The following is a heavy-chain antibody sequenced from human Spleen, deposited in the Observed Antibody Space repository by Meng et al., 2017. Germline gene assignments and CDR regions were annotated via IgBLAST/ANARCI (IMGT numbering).Heavy chain of an antibody. CDR3: ARDLSNEGSYVYYGMDV. CDR1: GFSFRSHG. J-gene: IGHJ6*02. Sequence: GESLKISCDASGFSFRSHGMHWVRQAPGKGLEWVAVISYDGDNNYYADSVKGRFTISRDNAKSSLYLQMNSLRAEDTADYYCARDLSNEGSYVYYGMDVWGLGTTVTVSS. D-gene: IGHD1-26*01. V-gene: IGHV3-33*05. CDR2: ISYDGDNN.